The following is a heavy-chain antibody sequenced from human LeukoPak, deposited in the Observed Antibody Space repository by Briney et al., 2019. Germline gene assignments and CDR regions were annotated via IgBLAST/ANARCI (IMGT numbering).Heavy chain of an antibody. CDR1: GFAFSTYA. CDR3: AKDLAYSFDS. J-gene: IGHJ4*02. V-gene: IGHV3-23*01. Sequence: NPGGSLRLSCAASGFAFSTYAMSWVRQAPGKGLEWVAAISATDRRTYYADSVKGRFTISRDNWSVLYLQMNSLRAEDTAVYYCAKDLAYSFDSWGQGTLVTVSS. CDR2: ISATDRRT.